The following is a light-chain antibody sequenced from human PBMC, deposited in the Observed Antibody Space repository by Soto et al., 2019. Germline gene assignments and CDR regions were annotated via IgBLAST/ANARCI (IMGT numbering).Light chain of an antibody. V-gene: IGKV1-5*03. Sequence: DIQMTQSPSTLSASVGDRVNITCRASQSISSWLAWYQQKPGKAPKLLIYKASSLESGVPSRFSGSGSGTEFTLTISSLQPDDFATYYCQQYNNYWTFGQGTNVEIK. CDR1: QSISSW. CDR2: KAS. CDR3: QQYNNYWT. J-gene: IGKJ1*01.